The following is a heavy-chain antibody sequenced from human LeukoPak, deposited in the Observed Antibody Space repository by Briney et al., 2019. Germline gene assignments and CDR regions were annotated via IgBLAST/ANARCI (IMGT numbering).Heavy chain of an antibody. J-gene: IGHJ4*02. V-gene: IGHV3-48*03. CDR2: ISRSGSSI. D-gene: IGHD5-12*01. CDR3: ARVVGYEAILDYFYD. Sequence: GGSLRLSCAASGFTFSSHAMNWVRQAPGKGLEWISYISRSGSSIYYADSVKGRFTISRDSAKNSLYLQMHSLRAEDTAFFYSARVVGYEAILDYFYDWGQGTLVTVSS. CDR1: GFTFSSHA.